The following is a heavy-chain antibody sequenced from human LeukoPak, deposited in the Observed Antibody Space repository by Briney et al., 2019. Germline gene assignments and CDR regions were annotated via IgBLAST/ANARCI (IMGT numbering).Heavy chain of an antibody. J-gene: IGHJ4*02. CDR2: IIPILGIA. Sequence: SVKVSCKASGGTFSSYAISWVRQAPGQGLEWMGRIIPILGIANYAQKFQGRVTITADKSTSTAYMELSSLRSEDTAVYYCARKRRDGYNYPDFDYWGQGTLVTVSS. CDR3: ARKRRDGYNYPDFDY. V-gene: IGHV1-69*04. D-gene: IGHD5-24*01. CDR1: GGTFSSYA.